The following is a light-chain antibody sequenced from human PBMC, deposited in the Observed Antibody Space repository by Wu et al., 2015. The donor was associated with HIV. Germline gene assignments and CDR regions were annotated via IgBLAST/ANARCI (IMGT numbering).Light chain of an antibody. Sequence: TGDRVHHHLSGESGYLDSYLAWYQQKPGKAPKLLIYAASTLQSGVPSRFSGSGSGTDFTLTISCLQSEDFATYYCQQYYSYPLTFGEGPRWRSN. CDR2: AAS. V-gene: IGKV1-8*01. CDR1: GYLDSY. J-gene: IGKJ4*01. CDR3: QQYYSYPLT.